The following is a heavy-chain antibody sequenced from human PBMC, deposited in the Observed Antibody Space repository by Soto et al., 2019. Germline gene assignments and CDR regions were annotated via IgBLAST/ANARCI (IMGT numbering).Heavy chain of an antibody. CDR3: AKSGSSGWYGWFDP. D-gene: IGHD6-19*01. V-gene: IGHV2-5*01. Sequence: GPTLVNPTQTLTLTCIFSGFSLRTSVVGVGWIRQPPGKALEWLGFIYWNDDKRYSPSLKSRLTITKDTSKNQVVLTMTNMDPVDTATYYCAKSGSSGWYGWFDPWGQGTLVTVSS. CDR1: GFSLRTSVVG. J-gene: IGHJ5*02. CDR2: IYWNDDK.